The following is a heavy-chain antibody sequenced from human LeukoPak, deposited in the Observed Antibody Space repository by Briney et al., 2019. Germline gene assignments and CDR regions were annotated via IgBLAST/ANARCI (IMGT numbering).Heavy chain of an antibody. J-gene: IGHJ4*02. CDR2: IHYSGTS. CDR1: GGSISGDGSISSVY. D-gene: IGHD3-16*01. Sequence: SETLSLTCTVSGGSISGDGSISSVYWPWIRQSPGRGLAWIGHIHYSGTSNYNPSLKSRVTISVDTSKNHFSLKLSSVTAADTAVYYCARLGGRLGSNFDFWGQGTLVTVSS. V-gene: IGHV4-61*03. CDR3: ARLGGRLGSNFDF.